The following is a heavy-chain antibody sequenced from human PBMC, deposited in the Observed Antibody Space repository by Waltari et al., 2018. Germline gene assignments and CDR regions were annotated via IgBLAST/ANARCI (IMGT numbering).Heavy chain of an antibody. Sequence: QVQLVESGGGVVQPGRSLRLSCAASGFTFSSYAMHWVRQAPGKGREWGAVISYDGSNKYHADSVKGRFTISRDNSKNTLYLQMNSLRAEDTAVYYCAREDRDLWGLDYWGQGTLVTVSS. CDR1: GFTFSSYA. D-gene: IGHD3-16*01. CDR3: AREDRDLWGLDY. J-gene: IGHJ4*02. V-gene: IGHV3-30-3*01. CDR2: ISYDGSNK.